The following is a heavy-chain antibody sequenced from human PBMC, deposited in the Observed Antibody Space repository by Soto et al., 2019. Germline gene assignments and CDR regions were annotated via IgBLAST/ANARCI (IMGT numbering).Heavy chain of an antibody. V-gene: IGHV4-34*01. Sequence: SSETLSLTCAVYGESFSGYYWSWIRQPPGKRLEWIGEINHSGSTIYNPSLKSRVTISVDNSKNTLYLQMNSLRAEDTAVYYCARDLRRIAARHYYGMDVWGQGTTVTVSS. CDR1: GESFSGYY. D-gene: IGHD6-6*01. CDR3: ARDLRRIAARHYYGMDV. J-gene: IGHJ6*02. CDR2: INHSGST.